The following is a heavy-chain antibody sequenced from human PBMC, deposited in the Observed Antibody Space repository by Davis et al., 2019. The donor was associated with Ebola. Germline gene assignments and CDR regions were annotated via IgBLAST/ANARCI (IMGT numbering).Heavy chain of an antibody. J-gene: IGHJ3*02. Sequence: GGSLRLSCAASGFTFSTYGMHWVRQAPGKGLEWVAVISYDGSNKYYADSVKGRFTISRDNSKNTLYLQMNSLRAEDTAVYYCAKRKGYTADAFDIWGQGTMVTVSS. CDR2: ISYDGSNK. V-gene: IGHV3-30*18. D-gene: IGHD5-24*01. CDR1: GFTFSTYG. CDR3: AKRKGYTADAFDI.